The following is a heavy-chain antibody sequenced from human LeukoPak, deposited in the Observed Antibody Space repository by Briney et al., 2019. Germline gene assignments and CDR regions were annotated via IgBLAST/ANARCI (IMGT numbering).Heavy chain of an antibody. D-gene: IGHD5-12*01. CDR3: ARAGGYASSWAY. V-gene: IGHV3-7*01. J-gene: IGHJ4*02. CDR1: GFTFSSYW. Sequence: GGSLRLSCAASGFTFSSYWMSWVRQAPGKGQEWVANIKQDGSEKNYVDSVKGRFTISRDNAKNSLDLQMNSLRGDDTAVYYCARAGGYASSWAYWGQGTLVTVSS. CDR2: IKQDGSEK.